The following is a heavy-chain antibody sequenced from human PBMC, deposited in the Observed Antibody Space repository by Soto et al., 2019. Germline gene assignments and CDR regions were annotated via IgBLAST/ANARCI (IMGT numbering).Heavy chain of an antibody. Sequence: ASVKVSCKASGYTFASYGLSWVRQAPGQGLEWMGWISGYNGNTNYAQKFQGRITMTTDASKNTLYLQMNSLRAEDTAVYYCARLWFGEKSLNHPLYYYGMDVWGQGTTVTVSS. D-gene: IGHD3-10*01. V-gene: IGHV1-18*04. CDR3: ARLWFGEKSLNHPLYYYGMDV. CDR2: ISGYNGNT. CDR1: GYTFASYG. J-gene: IGHJ6*02.